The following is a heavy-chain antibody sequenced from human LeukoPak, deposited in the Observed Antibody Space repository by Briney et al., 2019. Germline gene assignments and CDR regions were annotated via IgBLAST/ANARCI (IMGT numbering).Heavy chain of an antibody. CDR3: AKDMGGGIDAFDI. D-gene: IGHD3-16*01. V-gene: IGHV3-9*01. CDR1: GFTFDDYA. Sequence: GGSLRLSCAASGFTFDDYAMHWVRQAPGKGLEWVSGISWNSGSIGYADSVKGRSTISRNNAKNSLYLQMNSLRAEDTALYYCAKDMGGGIDAFDIWGQGTMVTVSS. J-gene: IGHJ3*02. CDR2: ISWNSGSI.